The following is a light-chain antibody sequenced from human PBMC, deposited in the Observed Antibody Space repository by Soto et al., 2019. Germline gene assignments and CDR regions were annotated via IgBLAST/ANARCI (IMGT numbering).Light chain of an antibody. V-gene: IGLV2-14*01. CDR3: SSYTSRSTLYV. CDR2: EVS. CDR1: SSDVGGYNS. J-gene: IGLJ1*01. Sequence: QSALTQPASVSGSPGQSITISCTGTSSDVGGYNSVSWYQQHPGKAPKLMIYEVSNRPSGVSNRFSGSKSGNTASLTISGLQAEDEADYYCSSYTSRSTLYVFGTGTKVTAL.